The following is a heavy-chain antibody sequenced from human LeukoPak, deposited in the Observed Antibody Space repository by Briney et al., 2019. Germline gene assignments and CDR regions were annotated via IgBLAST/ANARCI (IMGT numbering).Heavy chain of an antibody. CDR3: ATGIVATPNQDAFDI. CDR1: GYTLTELS. D-gene: IGHD5-12*01. CDR2: FDPEDGET. J-gene: IGHJ3*02. Sequence: ASVKVSCKVSGYTLTELSMHWVRQAPGKGPEWMGGFDPEDGETIYAQKFQGRVTMTEDTSTDAAYMELSSLRSEDTAVYYCATGIVATPNQDAFDIWGQGTMVTVSS. V-gene: IGHV1-24*01.